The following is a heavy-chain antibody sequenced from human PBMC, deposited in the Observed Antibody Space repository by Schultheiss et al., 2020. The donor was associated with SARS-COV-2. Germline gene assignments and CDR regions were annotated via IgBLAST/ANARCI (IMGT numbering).Heavy chain of an antibody. CDR1: GDSISSYY. V-gene: IGHV4-59*12. CDR3: ARGAKYCSSTSCYSWFFRYYFDY. Sequence: SETLSLTCTVSGDSISSYYWSWIRQPPGKGLEWIGYIYYSGSTNYNPSLKSRVTISVDTSKNQFSLKLCSVTAADTAVYYCARGAKYCSSTSCYSWFFRYYFDYWGQGTLVTVSS. J-gene: IGHJ4*02. D-gene: IGHD2-2*01. CDR2: IYYSGST.